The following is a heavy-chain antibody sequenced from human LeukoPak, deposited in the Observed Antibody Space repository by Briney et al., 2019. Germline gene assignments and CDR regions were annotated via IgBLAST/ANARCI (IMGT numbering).Heavy chain of an antibody. Sequence: ASVKVSCKASGYTFTGYYMHWVRQAPGQGLEWMGWINPNSGGTNYAQKFQGRVTMTRDTSISTAYMEPSRLRSDDTAVYYCAGPVADHAGGYFQHWGQGTLVTVSS. J-gene: IGHJ1*01. CDR3: AGPVADHAGGYFQH. D-gene: IGHD6-19*01. CDR1: GYTFTGYY. CDR2: INPNSGGT. V-gene: IGHV1-2*02.